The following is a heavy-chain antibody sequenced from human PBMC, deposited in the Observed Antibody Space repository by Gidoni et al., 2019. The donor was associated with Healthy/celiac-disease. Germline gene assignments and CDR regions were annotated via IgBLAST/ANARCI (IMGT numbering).Heavy chain of an antibody. J-gene: IGHJ4*02. V-gene: IGHV3-23*01. CDR1: GFTVSSYA. D-gene: IGHD4-17*01. CDR3: ARGIYGGTTDYFDY. CDR2: ISGSGGST. Sequence: EVQLLESGGGLVQPGGSLRLSCAASGFTVSSYAMSWVRQVPGKGLEWVSAISGSGGSTYYADSVKGRFTISRDNSKNTLYLQMNSLRAEDTAVYYCARGIYGGTTDYFDYWGQGTLVTVSS.